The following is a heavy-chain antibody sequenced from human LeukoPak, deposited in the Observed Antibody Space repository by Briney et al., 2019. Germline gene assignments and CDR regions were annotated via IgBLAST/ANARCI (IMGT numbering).Heavy chain of an antibody. Sequence: GGSLRLSCAASGFTLSRFVMHWVRQAPGKGLEWVACIWDDVTNKYYGDSVKGRCIISRENSQNTLYLKMKSLSPEDTAVYYCAKEPKDSPMAAIDIWGQGTMVTVSS. V-gene: IGHV3-30*02. CDR2: IWDDVTNK. D-gene: IGHD5-18*01. J-gene: IGHJ3*02. CDR1: GFTLSRFV. CDR3: AKEPKDSPMAAIDI.